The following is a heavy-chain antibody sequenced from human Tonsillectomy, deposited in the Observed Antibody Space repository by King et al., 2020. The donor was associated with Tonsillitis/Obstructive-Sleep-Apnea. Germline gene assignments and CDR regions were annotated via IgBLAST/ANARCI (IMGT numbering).Heavy chain of an antibody. J-gene: IGHJ4*02. V-gene: IGHV1-46*01. D-gene: IGHD2-21*01. Sequence: QLVQSGADVKTPGASVKVSCKASGYTFTRYYIHWLRQARGQGLEWLGIINPSDGITTYAQKFQGRVTMTTDTAANTVYLELSSLRSEDTAVYYCARDDVVGRYIDSWGQGTLVTVSS. CDR1: GYTFTRYY. CDR3: ARDDVVGRYIDS. CDR2: INPSDGIT.